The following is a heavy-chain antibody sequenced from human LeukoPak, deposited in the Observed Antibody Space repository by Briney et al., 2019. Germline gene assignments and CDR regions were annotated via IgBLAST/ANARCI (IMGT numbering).Heavy chain of an antibody. CDR3: ARDHVVRGVLDY. Sequence: SQTLSLTCTVSGGSIRSGGYYWSWIRQHPGKGLEWIGYIYYSGSTYYNPSLKSRVTISVDTSKNQFSLKLSSVTAADTAVYYCARDHVVRGVLDYWGQGTLVTVSS. V-gene: IGHV4-31*03. CDR2: IYYSGST. J-gene: IGHJ4*02. CDR1: GGSIRSGGYY. D-gene: IGHD3-10*01.